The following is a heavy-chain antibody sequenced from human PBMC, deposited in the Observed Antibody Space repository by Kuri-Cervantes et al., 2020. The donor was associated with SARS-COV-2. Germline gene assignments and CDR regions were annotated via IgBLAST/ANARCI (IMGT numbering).Heavy chain of an antibody. CDR2: IIPIFGTA. Sequence: SVKVSCKASGGTFSSYAISWVRQAPGQGLEWMGGIIPIFGTANYAQKFQDRVTITTDESTSTAYMELSSLRSEDTAVYYCASLLGWYDSSGYYHYYYMDVWGKGTTVTVSS. CDR1: GGTFSSYA. CDR3: ASLLGWYDSSGYYHYYYMDV. V-gene: IGHV1-69*05. J-gene: IGHJ6*03. D-gene: IGHD3-22*01.